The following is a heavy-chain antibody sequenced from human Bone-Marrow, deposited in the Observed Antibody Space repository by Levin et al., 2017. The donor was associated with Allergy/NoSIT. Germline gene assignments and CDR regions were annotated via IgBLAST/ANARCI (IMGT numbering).Heavy chain of an antibody. J-gene: IGHJ4*02. CDR3: AKDLIAEWLALDF. V-gene: IGHV3-30*18. CDR2: ISSDGRNA. D-gene: IGHD6-19*01. Sequence: GGSLRLSCAASGFAFNNYGMDWVRQAPGKGLEWVALISSDGRNAYYAESVKGRFSISRDNSKNTVYLQMNSLRVEDTAVYYCAKDLIAEWLALDFWGQGTLVSVSS. CDR1: GFAFNNYG.